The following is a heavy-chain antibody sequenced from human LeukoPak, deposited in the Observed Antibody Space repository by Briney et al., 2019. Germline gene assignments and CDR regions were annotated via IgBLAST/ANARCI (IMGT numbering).Heavy chain of an antibody. CDR2: VST. J-gene: IGHJ4*02. D-gene: IGHD5-18*01. Sequence: SETPSLTCTVSGGSISSSSHYWGWIRQPPGKGLEWIGVSTYYIPSLKNRVTISRDTPKNQFSLKLSSVTAADTAIYYCARAGYSYGIISYFDSWGQGTLVTVSS. CDR1: GGSISSSSHY. V-gene: IGHV4-39*01. CDR3: ARAGYSYGIISYFDS.